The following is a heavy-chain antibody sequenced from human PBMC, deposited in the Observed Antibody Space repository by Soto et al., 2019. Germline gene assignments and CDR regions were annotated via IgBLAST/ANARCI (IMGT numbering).Heavy chain of an antibody. CDR3: ARDKNVYDFFGADDASDI. J-gene: IGHJ3*02. CDR2: IKQDGSDK. CDR1: GFTFRSYW. Sequence: EVQLVESGGGLVQPGGSLRLSCAASGFTFRSYWMSWVRQAPGKGLEWVASIKQDGSDKYYVESVKGRFTISRDNAENSVDLLMNTLRAEDTAVYYCARDKNVYDFFGADDASDIWGQGTMVTVSS. V-gene: IGHV3-7*05. D-gene: IGHD3-3*01.